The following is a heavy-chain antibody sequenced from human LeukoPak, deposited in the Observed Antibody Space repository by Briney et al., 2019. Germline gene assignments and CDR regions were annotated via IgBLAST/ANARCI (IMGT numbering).Heavy chain of an antibody. D-gene: IGHD3-3*02. V-gene: IGHV1-24*01. CDR3: ATAVGFLEWLSPPTNWFDP. CDR2: FDPEDGET. CDR1: GYTLTELS. J-gene: IGHJ5*02. Sequence: ASVKVSCKVSGYTLTELSMHWVRQAPGKGFEWMGGFDPEDGETIYAQKFQGRVTMTEDTSTDTAYMELSSLRSEDTAVYYCATAVGFLEWLSPPTNWFDPWGQGTLVTVSS.